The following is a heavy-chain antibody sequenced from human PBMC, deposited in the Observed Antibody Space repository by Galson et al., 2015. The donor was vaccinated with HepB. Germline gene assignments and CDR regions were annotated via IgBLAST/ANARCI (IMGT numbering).Heavy chain of an antibody. CDR3: AADYYDSSGPPGGWFDP. Sequence: SLRLSCAASGFTFSSYSMNWVRQAPGKGLEWVSYISSSSSTIYYADSVKGRFTISRDNAKNSLYLQMNCLRDEDTAVYYCAADYYDSSGPPGGWFDPWGQGTLVTVSS. D-gene: IGHD3-22*01. J-gene: IGHJ5*02. V-gene: IGHV3-48*02. CDR1: GFTFSSYS. CDR2: ISSSSSTI.